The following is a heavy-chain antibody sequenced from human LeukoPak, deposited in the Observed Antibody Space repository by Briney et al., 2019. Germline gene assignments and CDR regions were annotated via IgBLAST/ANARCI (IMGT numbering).Heavy chain of an antibody. CDR3: AKRRRGSTTGSDLLSGMDV. J-gene: IGHJ6*02. V-gene: IGHV3-23*01. CDR1: GFTLSSYA. Sequence: HPGGSLRLSCAASGFTLSSYAMSWVRQAPGKGLEWVSAISGSGGSTYYADSVKGRFTISRDNSKNTLYLQMNSLRAEDTAVYYCAKRRRGSTTGSDLLSGMDVWGQGTTVTVSS. CDR2: ISGSGGST. D-gene: IGHD1-1*01.